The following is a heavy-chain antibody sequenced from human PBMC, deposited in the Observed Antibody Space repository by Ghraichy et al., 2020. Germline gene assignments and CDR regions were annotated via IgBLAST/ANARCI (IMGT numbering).Heavy chain of an antibody. CDR3: ARGRCSGGSCYSARNNWFDP. D-gene: IGHD2-15*01. V-gene: IGHV1-8*03. CDR2: MNPNSGNT. J-gene: IGHJ5*02. Sequence: ASVKVSCKASGYTFTSYDINWVRQATGQGLEWMGWMNPNSGNTGYAQKFQGRVTITRNTSISTAYMELSSLRSEDTAVYYCARGRCSGGSCYSARNNWFDPWGQGTLVTVSS. CDR1: GYTFTSYD.